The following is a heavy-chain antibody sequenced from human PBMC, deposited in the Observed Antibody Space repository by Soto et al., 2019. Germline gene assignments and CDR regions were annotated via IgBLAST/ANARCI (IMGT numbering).Heavy chain of an antibody. Sequence: PVKGLEWLANIKQDGVEKYYVDPVKGRFTISIDNAKNSLDLQMNSMRDEDTAVYYCARDGHDYDFWSGYYTDYYDMDVWGKGTTVSVSS. V-gene: IGHV3-7*01. J-gene: IGHJ6*03. D-gene: IGHD3-3*01. CDR3: ARDGHDYDFWSGYYTDYYDMDV. CDR2: IKQDGVEK.